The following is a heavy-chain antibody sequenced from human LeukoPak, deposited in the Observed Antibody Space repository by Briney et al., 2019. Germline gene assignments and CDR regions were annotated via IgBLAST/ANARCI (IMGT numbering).Heavy chain of an antibody. CDR3: ARPYSRGYFDY. Sequence: GGSLRLSCAASEFTFSSYSMNWVRQAPGKGLEWVSYISSSSSTIYYADSVKGRFTISRDNAKNSLYLQMNSLRAEDTAVYYCARPYSRGYFDYWGQGTLVTVSS. CDR1: EFTFSSYS. D-gene: IGHD6-13*01. CDR2: ISSSSSTI. V-gene: IGHV3-48*01. J-gene: IGHJ4*02.